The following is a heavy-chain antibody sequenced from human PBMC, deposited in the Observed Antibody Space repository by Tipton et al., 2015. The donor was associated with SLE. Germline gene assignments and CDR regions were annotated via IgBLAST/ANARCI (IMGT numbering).Heavy chain of an antibody. CDR2: IYYTGST. D-gene: IGHD7-27*01. J-gene: IGHJ6*03. V-gene: IGHV4-59*01. Sequence: LRLSCTVSGGSISSYYWSWIRQSPGKGLEWIGHIYYTGSTSYNPSFQSRVTMSVDTSKNQFSLNLSSVTAADTAVYYCARDAGGSLGMESYYYYMDVWGKGTTVTVSS. CDR3: ARDAGGSLGMESYYYYMDV. CDR1: GGSISSYY.